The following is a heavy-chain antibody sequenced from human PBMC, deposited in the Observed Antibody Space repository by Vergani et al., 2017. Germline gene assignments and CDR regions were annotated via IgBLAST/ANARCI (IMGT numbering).Heavy chain of an antibody. Sequence: EVHLEESGGGLVQPGGSLRLSCAASGFTFSDHYMDWVRQAPGKGLEWVGRTRNKANSYTTEYAASVKGRFTISRDDSKNSLYLQMSSLKTEDTAVYYCAREMGYCSSTSCYTDAFDIWGQGTMVTVSS. D-gene: IGHD2-2*02. CDR2: TRNKANSYTT. CDR1: GFTFSDHY. V-gene: IGHV3-72*01. J-gene: IGHJ3*02. CDR3: AREMGYCSSTSCYTDAFDI.